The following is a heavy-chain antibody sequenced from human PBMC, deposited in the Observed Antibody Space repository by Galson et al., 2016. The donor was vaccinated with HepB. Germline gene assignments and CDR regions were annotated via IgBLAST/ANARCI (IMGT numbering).Heavy chain of an antibody. J-gene: IGHJ4*02. Sequence: ETLSLTCTVSGGSISGYYWSWFRQSPGKGLEWIAYIYHGGSTRYNPSLRSRVTISTDASKNDFSLKLSSVTAADTAVYFCARQKYSYGAVDYWGPGTLVTVSS. CDR1: GGSISGYY. CDR2: IYHGGST. V-gene: IGHV4-59*08. CDR3: ARQKYSYGAVDY. D-gene: IGHD1-26*01.